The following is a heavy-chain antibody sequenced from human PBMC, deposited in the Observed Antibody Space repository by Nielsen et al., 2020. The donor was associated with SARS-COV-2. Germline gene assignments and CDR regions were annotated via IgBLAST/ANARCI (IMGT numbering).Heavy chain of an antibody. Sequence: WLRQPPGKGLVWVSRINSDGSSTSYADSVKGRFTISRDNAKNTLYLQMNSLRAEDKAVYYCARDPHIVVVVAATRLYYYGMDVWGQGTTVTVSS. CDR3: ARDPHIVVVVAATRLYYYGMDV. J-gene: IGHJ6*02. V-gene: IGHV3-74*01. D-gene: IGHD2-15*01. CDR2: INSDGSST.